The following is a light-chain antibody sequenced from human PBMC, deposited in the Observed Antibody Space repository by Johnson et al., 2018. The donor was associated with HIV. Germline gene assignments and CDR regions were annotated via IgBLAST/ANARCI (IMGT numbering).Light chain of an antibody. CDR1: SSNIGNSY. CDR2: DNN. Sequence: QPVLTQPPSVSAAPGQKVTISCSGSSSNIGNSYVSWYQQLPGTAPKLLIYDNNKRPSGIPDRFSGSESGTSATLGITGLQTGDEADYYCGTWDSSLSAYYVFGTGTKVTVL. CDR3: GTWDSSLSAYYV. V-gene: IGLV1-51*01. J-gene: IGLJ1*01.